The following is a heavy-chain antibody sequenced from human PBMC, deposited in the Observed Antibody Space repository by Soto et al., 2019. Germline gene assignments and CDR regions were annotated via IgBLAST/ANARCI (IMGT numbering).Heavy chain of an antibody. J-gene: IGHJ4*02. V-gene: IGHV3-23*01. Sequence: ETLSLSCAASGFTFSSYAMSWVRQAPGKGLEWVSAISGSGGSTYYADSVKGRFTISRDNSKNTLYLQMNSLRAEDTAVYYCAKVSRWFGDPLWGQGTLVTVSS. CDR1: GFTFSSYA. CDR3: AKVSRWFGDPL. CDR2: ISGSGGST. D-gene: IGHD3-10*01.